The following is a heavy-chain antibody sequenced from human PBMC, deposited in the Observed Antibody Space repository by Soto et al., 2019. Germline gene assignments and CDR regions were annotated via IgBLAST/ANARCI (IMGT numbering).Heavy chain of an antibody. Sequence: QVQLVQSGAEVKKPGSSVKVSCKASGGTFSSYAISWVRQAPGQGLEWMGGIIPIFGTANYAQKFQGRVTITADESTSTAYMELSSLRSEDTAVYYCARDRDKGIAAAYNWFDPWSQGTLVTVSS. CDR1: GGTFSSYA. CDR3: ARDRDKGIAAAYNWFDP. V-gene: IGHV1-69*12. J-gene: IGHJ5*02. CDR2: IIPIFGTA. D-gene: IGHD6-13*01.